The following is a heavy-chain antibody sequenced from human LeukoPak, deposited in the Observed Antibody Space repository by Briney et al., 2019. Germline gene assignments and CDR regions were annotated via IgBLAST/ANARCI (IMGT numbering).Heavy chain of an antibody. Sequence: GGSLRLSCAASGFTFSSCGMHWVRQAPGKGLEWVAVISYDGSNKYYADSVKGRFTISRDNSKNTLYLQMNSLRAEDTAVYYCAQTRVDYYYYGMDVWGQGTTVTVSS. J-gene: IGHJ6*02. CDR2: ISYDGSNK. CDR1: GFTFSSCG. D-gene: IGHD3-3*01. V-gene: IGHV3-30*03. CDR3: AQTRVDYYYYGMDV.